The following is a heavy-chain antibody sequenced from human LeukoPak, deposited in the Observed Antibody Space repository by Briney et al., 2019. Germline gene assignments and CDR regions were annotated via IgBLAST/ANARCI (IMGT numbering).Heavy chain of an antibody. J-gene: IGHJ4*02. CDR2: ISYDGVNK. D-gene: IGHD2-2*01. CDR3: AKDYATRWALDY. V-gene: IGHV3-30*18. CDR1: GFTFSSNG. Sequence: GGSLRLSCEASGFTFSSNGVHWVRQAPGKGLEWVALISYDGVNKFYADSVSGRFIISRDNSKNALYLQMNSLRVEDTAVYYCAKDYATRWALDYWGPGTLVTVSS.